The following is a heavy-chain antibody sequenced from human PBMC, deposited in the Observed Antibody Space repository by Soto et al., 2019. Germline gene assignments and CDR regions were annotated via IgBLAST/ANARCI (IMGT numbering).Heavy chain of an antibody. D-gene: IGHD3-10*02. Sequence: EVQLVESGGGLVQPGGSLRLSGTASGFTLTTYWMYWVSQAPGEGLVWVARITGDGSDTIYADTVKGRFSISRDNAKNTVELQMGSLRVEDTAVYYCVRGGRGGHYYVDFWGQGTLVTLSS. CDR3: VRGGRGGHYYVDF. J-gene: IGHJ1*01. CDR1: GFTLTTYW. CDR2: ITGDGSDT. V-gene: IGHV3-74*01.